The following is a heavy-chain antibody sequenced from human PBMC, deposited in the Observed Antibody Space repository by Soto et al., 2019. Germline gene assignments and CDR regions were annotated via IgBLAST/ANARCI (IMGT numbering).Heavy chain of an antibody. V-gene: IGHV3-53*01. CDR1: GFTVSSNY. CDR2: IYSGGST. D-gene: IGHD4-17*01. Sequence: GGGLIQPGGSLRLSCAASGFTVSSNYMSWVRQAPGKGLEWVSVIYSGGSTYYADSVKGRFTISRDNSKNTLYLQMNSLSAEDTAVYYCARDGRMTTSPGAFDIWGQGTMVTVSS. J-gene: IGHJ3*02. CDR3: ARDGRMTTSPGAFDI.